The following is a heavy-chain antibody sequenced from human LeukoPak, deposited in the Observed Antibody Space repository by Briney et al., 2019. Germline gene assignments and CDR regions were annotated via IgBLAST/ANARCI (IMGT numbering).Heavy chain of an antibody. CDR1: GFTFSNYA. CDR2: VSGRDTST. V-gene: IGHV3-23*01. D-gene: IGHD3-9*01. J-gene: IGHJ4*02. Sequence: GASLRLSCAASGFTFSNYALSWVRQAPGKGLEWVSAVSGRDTSTYYTDSVKGRFTISRDNSKNTLYLQMNSLSAEDTAIYYCAKWGDYDVLTGYYDSDYWGQGTLVTVSS. CDR3: AKWGDYDVLTGYYDSDY.